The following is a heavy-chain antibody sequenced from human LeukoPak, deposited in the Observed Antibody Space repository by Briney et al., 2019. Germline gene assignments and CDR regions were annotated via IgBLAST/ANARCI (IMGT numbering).Heavy chain of an antibody. CDR2: INHSGST. CDR3: ARARSVYSSGWTPYYYYGMDV. CDR1: GGSFSGYY. V-gene: IGHV4-34*01. D-gene: IGHD6-19*01. J-gene: IGHJ6*02. Sequence: SETLSLTSAVYGGSFSGYYWSWIRQPPGKGLEWIGEINHSGSTNYNPSLKSRVTISVDTSKNQFSLKLSSVTAADTAVYYCARARSVYSSGWTPYYYYGMDVWGQGTTVTVSS.